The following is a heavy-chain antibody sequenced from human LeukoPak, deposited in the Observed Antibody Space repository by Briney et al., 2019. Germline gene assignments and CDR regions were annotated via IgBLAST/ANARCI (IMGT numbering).Heavy chain of an antibody. Sequence: SETLSLTCTVSGGSISGYYWSWIRQPPGKGLEWIGYIYYTGSTNYNPSLKSRVTISVDTSKNQFSLKLSSVTAVDTAVYYCARYGSGSYRQFDYWGQGTLVTVSS. CDR1: GGSISGYY. CDR3: ARYGSGSYRQFDY. CDR2: IYYTGST. D-gene: IGHD3-10*01. J-gene: IGHJ4*02. V-gene: IGHV4-59*01.